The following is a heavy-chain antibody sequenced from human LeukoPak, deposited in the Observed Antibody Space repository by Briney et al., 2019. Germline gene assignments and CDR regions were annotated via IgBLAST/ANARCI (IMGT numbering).Heavy chain of an antibody. Sequence: PSETLSLTCAVYGGSFSGYYWSWIRQPPGKGLEWIGEINHSGSTNYNPSLKSRVTISVDTSKNQFSLKLSSVTAADTAVYYCARADSSGYYYHFDYWGQGTLVTVSS. D-gene: IGHD3-22*01. CDR1: GGSFSGYY. CDR2: INHSGST. J-gene: IGHJ4*02. CDR3: ARADSSGYYYHFDY. V-gene: IGHV4-34*01.